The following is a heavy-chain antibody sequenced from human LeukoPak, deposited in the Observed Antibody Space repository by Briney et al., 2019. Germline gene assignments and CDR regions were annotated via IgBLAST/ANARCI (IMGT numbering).Heavy chain of an antibody. CDR2: IYYSGST. J-gene: IGHJ4*02. V-gene: IGHV4-39*07. D-gene: IGHD5-18*01. Sequence: PSETLSLTCTVSGDSISSSSYYWVWLRQPPGKGLEWIATIYYSGSTYYNPSLKSRVTISVHTSKNQFSLKLSSVTAADTAVYYCARVQIGYSYGLFDYWGQGTLVTVSS. CDR1: GDSISSSSYY. CDR3: ARVQIGYSYGLFDY.